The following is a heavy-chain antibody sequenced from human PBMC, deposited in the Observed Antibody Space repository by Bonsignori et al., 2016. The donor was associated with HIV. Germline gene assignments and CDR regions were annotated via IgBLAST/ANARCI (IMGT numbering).Heavy chain of an antibody. CDR2: INPKSGGT. V-gene: IGHV1-2*02. J-gene: IGHJ4*02. D-gene: IGHD6-13*01. Sequence: WVRQAPGQGLEWMGWINPKSGGTNYAQKFQGRVTMTRDTSISTAYMELRRLSSDDTAVYYCARDRIATAGRNDYWGQGTRVTVSS. CDR3: ARDRIATAGRNDY.